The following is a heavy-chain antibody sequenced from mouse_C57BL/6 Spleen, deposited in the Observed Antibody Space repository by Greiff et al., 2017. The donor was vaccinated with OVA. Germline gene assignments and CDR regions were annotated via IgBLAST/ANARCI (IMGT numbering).Heavy chain of an antibody. V-gene: IGHV1-82*01. Sequence: QVQLQQSGPELVKPGASVKISCQASGYAFSSSWMNWVKQRPGKGLEWIGRIYPGDGDNNYNGKFKGKATLTADKSSSTAYMELSSLTSEDSAVYVCARGPYDSWYFDVWGTGTTVTVSS. CDR2: IYPGDGDN. D-gene: IGHD2-12*01. J-gene: IGHJ1*03. CDR3: ARGPYDSWYFDV. CDR1: GYAFSSSW.